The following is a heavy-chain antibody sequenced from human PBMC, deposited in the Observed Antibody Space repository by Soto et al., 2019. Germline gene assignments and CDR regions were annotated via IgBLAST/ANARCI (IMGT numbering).Heavy chain of an antibody. J-gene: IGHJ3*02. Sequence: EVQLVESGGGLVQPGRSLRLSCAASGFTFDDYAMHWVRQAPGKGLEWVSGISWNSGSIGYADSVKGRFTISRDNAKNSLYLQMNSLRAEDTALYYSAKDIQLIVVVTAIPPAFDIWGQGTMVTVSS. CDR1: GFTFDDYA. CDR2: ISWNSGSI. V-gene: IGHV3-9*01. CDR3: AKDIQLIVVVTAIPPAFDI. D-gene: IGHD2-21*02.